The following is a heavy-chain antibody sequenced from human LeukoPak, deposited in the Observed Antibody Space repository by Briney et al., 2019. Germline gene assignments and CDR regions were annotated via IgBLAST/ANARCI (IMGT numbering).Heavy chain of an antibody. CDR2: IYYSGST. CDR1: GGSISSYY. Sequence: SETLSLTCTVSGGSISSYYWSCIRQPPGKGLEWIGYIYYSGSTNYNPSLKSRVTISVDTSKNQFSLKLSSVTAADTAVYYCARTPLGDAFDIWGQGTMVTVSS. CDR3: ARTPLGDAFDI. J-gene: IGHJ3*02. V-gene: IGHV4-59*08.